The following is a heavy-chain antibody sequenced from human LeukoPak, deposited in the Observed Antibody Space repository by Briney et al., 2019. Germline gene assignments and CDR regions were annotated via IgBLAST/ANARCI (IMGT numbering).Heavy chain of an antibody. J-gene: IGHJ3*02. Sequence: GGSLRLSCAASGFTVSSNYMSWVRQAPGKGLEWVSVIYSGGSTYYADSVKGRCTISRDNSKNTLYLQMNSLRAEDTAVYYCARALGAYAFDIWGQGTMVTVSS. CDR3: ARALGAYAFDI. CDR1: GFTVSSNY. V-gene: IGHV3-53*01. D-gene: IGHD3-16*01. CDR2: IYSGGST.